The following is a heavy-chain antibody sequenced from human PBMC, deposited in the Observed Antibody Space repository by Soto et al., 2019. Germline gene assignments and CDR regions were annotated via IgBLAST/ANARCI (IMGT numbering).Heavy chain of an antibody. Sequence: GESLKISCKGSGYSFTSYWISWVRQMPGKGLEWMGRIDPSDSYTNYSPYFQGHVTISADKSISTAYLQWSSLKASDTAMYYCARFDIGALDPWGQGTLVTVSS. CDR3: ARFDIGALDP. CDR1: GYSFTSYW. CDR2: IDPSDSYT. V-gene: IGHV5-10-1*01. D-gene: IGHD2-15*01. J-gene: IGHJ5*02.